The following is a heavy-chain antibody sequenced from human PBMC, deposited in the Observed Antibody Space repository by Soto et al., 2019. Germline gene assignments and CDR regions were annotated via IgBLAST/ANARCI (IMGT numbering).Heavy chain of an antibody. V-gene: IGHV4-59*01. Sequence: SETLSLTCNVSGGSISNYYWTWIRQSLEKGLEWIAYMYYNGNINYNPSLKSRATISIDTSKNQFSLTLKSVTAADTAVYYCASGGNWFDPWGQGVLVTVSS. J-gene: IGHJ5*02. D-gene: IGHD3-16*01. CDR2: MYYNGNI. CDR3: ASGGNWFDP. CDR1: GGSISNYY.